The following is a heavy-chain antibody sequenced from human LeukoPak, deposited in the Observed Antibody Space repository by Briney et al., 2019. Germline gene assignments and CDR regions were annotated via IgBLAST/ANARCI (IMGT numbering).Heavy chain of an antibody. CDR2: IIPIFGRA. CDR3: ARVVGVAREDALDI. D-gene: IGHD1-26*01. CDR1: GGLFTSYT. J-gene: IGHJ3*02. V-gene: IGHV1-69*08. Sequence: ASVKVSCKTSGGLFTSYTINWVRQAPGQGLEWIGRIIPIFGRANYAQKFQGRVTITADMSTRTAYMEMRSLRSEDTAVYYCARVVGVAREDALDIWGQGTMIAISS.